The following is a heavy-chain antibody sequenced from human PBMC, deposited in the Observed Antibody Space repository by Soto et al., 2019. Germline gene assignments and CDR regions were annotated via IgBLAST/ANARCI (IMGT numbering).Heavy chain of an antibody. Sequence: QVQLQESGPGLVKPSGTLSLTCAVSGGSISSSNWWSWVRQPPGKGLEWIGEIYHSGSTNYNPSLKSRVTISVDKSKNQFSLKLSSVTAADTAVYHCARDTRPAAGINWFDPWGQGTLVTVSS. V-gene: IGHV4-4*02. J-gene: IGHJ5*02. CDR2: IYHSGST. CDR1: GGSISSSNW. D-gene: IGHD6-13*01. CDR3: ARDTRPAAGINWFDP.